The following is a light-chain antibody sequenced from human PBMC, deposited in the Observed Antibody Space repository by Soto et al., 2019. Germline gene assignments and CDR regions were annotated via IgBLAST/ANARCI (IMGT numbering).Light chain of an antibody. CDR3: HSYPSSLTHV. CDR2: GNS. Sequence: QSVLTQPPSVSGAPGQRVTISCTGSSSNIGAGYDVHWYQQLPGTAPKLLIYGNSNRPSGVPDRFSGSKSGTSASLAITVLHSDYLSYYYFHSYPSSLTHVFGTGTKLTVL. J-gene: IGLJ1*01. CDR1: SSNIGAGYD. V-gene: IGLV1-40*01.